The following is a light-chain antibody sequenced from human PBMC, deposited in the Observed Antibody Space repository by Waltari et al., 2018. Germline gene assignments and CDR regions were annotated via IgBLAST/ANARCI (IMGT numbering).Light chain of an antibody. CDR1: QSISNW. J-gene: IGKJ2*01. V-gene: IGKV1-5*03. Sequence: DIQLAQSPSSLAASVGDTVTITCRASQSISNWLAWYQQKPGGVPRLLIVKASSLQSGVPSRFRGSASGTEFTLTIDNLQADDCATYYCQHYHSYPYIFGRGTKVEI. CDR3: QHYHSYPYI. CDR2: KAS.